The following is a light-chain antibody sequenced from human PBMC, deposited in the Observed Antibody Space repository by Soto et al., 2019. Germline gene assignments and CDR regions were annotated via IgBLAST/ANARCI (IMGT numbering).Light chain of an antibody. V-gene: IGLV1-47*01. CDR3: EAWDDSLSGWV. Sequence: QSVLTQPPSASGTPGQRVTISCSGSSSNIGRNFVYWYQQFPGAAPNLLIYRNNQRPSGVPDRFSGSKSGTSASLAISGLRSEDEGDYYCEAWDDSLSGWVFGGGTKVTVL. J-gene: IGLJ3*02. CDR1: SSNIGRNF. CDR2: RNN.